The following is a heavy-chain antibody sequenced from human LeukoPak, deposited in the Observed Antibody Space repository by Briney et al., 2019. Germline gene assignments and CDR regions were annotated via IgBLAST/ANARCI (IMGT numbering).Heavy chain of an antibody. CDR2: ISGYNGNT. D-gene: IGHD5-12*01. CDR1: GYTCTSYG. CDR3: ARDEVGGRVATIIVQDWFDP. V-gene: IGHV1-18*04. J-gene: IGHJ5*02. Sequence: ASVKVSCKASGYTCTSYGISWVRQAPGQGLEWMGCISGYNGNTKYAQKLQGRVTMTTDTSTSTAYWELRSLRSDDTAVYYCARDEVGGRVATIIVQDWFDPWGQGTLVTVSS.